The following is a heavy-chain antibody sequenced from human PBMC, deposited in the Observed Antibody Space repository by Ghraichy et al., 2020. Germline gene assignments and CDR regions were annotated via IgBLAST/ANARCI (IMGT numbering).Heavy chain of an antibody. D-gene: IGHD6-19*01. CDR3: AGMAWAGTVNWFDP. CDR2: ISYDGSNK. CDR1: GFTFSSYG. J-gene: IGHJ5*02. V-gene: IGHV3-30*03. Sequence: GGSLRLSCAASGFTFSSYGMHWVRQAPGKGLEWVAVISYDGSNKYYADSVKGRFTISRDNSKNTLYLQMNSLRAEDTAVNYCAGMAWAGTVNWFDPWGQGTLFTVSS.